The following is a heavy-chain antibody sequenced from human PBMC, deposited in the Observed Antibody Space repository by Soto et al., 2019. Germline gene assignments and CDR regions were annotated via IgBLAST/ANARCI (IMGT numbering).Heavy chain of an antibody. J-gene: IGHJ5*02. CDR2: IYYSGST. D-gene: IGHD6-13*01. Sequence: QVQLQESGPGLVKPSETLSLTCTVSGGSISSYYWSWIRQPPGKGLEWIGYIYYSGSTSYNPSLKSRVTISVDTSKNQFSLKLSSVTAADTAVYYCARDIGDSIAAAGPAGWCDPWGQGTLVTVSS. V-gene: IGHV4-59*01. CDR1: GGSISSYY. CDR3: ARDIGDSIAAAGPAGWCDP.